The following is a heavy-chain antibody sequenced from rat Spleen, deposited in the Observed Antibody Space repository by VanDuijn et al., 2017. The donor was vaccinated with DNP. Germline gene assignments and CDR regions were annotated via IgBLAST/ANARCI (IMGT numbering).Heavy chain of an antibody. CDR2: ISYDGSDT. D-gene: IGHD1-4*01. V-gene: IGHV5-7*01. J-gene: IGHJ2*01. CDR3: AGRPPPTRGPFDY. Sequence: EVQLVESGGGLVQPGRSLKLSCAVSRITFSDHNMAWVRQAPKKGLEWVATISYDGSDTYYRDSVKGRFTISRDNAKSTLYLQMDSLGSEDTATYYCAGRPPPTRGPFDYWGQGVTVTVSS. CDR1: RITFSDHN.